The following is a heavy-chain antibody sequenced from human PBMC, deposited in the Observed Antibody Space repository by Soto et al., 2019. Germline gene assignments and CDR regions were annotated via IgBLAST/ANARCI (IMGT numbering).Heavy chain of an antibody. J-gene: IGHJ3*02. CDR3: AREGSLDQGAAACCDFDI. V-gene: IGHV1-18*01. CDR2: ISAYNGNT. Sequence: QVQLVQSGAEVKKPGASVKVSCKASGYTFTSYGISWVRQAPGQGLEWMGWISAYNGNTNYAQKLQGRVTMTTDTSTSTAYMERRSLRFDDTAVYYCAREGSLDQGAAACCDFDIWGQGTMVTVSS. D-gene: IGHD6-13*01. CDR1: GYTFTSYG.